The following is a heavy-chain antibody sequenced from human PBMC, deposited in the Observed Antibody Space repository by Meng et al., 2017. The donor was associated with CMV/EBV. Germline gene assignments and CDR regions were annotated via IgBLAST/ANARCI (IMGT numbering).Heavy chain of an antibody. CDR1: GFTVSNNY. Sequence: VQLVESGGGLIQPGGSLGRAWGGSGFTVSNNYMRGFRQAPGKGLEWVSLIYSEGTTDYADSVKGRFTISRDNSKNTLYLQMNSLRAEDTAVYYCARDGNYHGVWGQGTLVTVSS. CDR2: IYSEGTT. D-gene: IGHD1-7*01. CDR3: ARDGNYHGV. V-gene: IGHV3-53*01. J-gene: IGHJ4*02.